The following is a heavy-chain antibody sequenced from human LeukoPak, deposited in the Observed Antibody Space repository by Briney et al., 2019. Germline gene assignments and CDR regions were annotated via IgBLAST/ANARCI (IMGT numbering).Heavy chain of an antibody. CDR2: IYTSGST. D-gene: IGHD6-6*01. V-gene: IGHV4-61*02. CDR3: ARDLSSIAARPGAFDI. CDR1: GGSISSGSYY. J-gene: IGHJ3*02. Sequence: KPSETLSLTCTVSGGSISSGSYYWSWIRQPAGKGLEWIGRIYTSGSTNYNPSLKSRVTISVDTSKNQLSLKLSSVTAADTAVYYCARDLSSIAARPGAFDIWGQGTMVTVSS.